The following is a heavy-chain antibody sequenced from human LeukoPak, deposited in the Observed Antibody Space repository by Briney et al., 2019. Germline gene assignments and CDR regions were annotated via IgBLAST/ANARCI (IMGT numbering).Heavy chain of an antibody. D-gene: IGHD2-2*01. V-gene: IGHV1-69*13. CDR3: ARVKDIVVVPAAIGYSAFDI. CDR2: IIPIFGTA. Sequence: ASVKVSCKASGGTFSSYAISWVRQAPGQGLEWMGGIIPIFGTANYAQKFQGRVTITADESTSTAYMELSSLRSEDTAVYYCARVKDIVVVPAAIGYSAFDIWGQGTMVTVSS. CDR1: GGTFSSYA. J-gene: IGHJ3*02.